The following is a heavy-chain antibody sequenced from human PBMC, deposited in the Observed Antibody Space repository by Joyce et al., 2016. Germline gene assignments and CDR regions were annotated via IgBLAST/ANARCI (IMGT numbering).Heavy chain of an antibody. Sequence: QVPLLESGGGVAQPGRSLRLSCAASAFAFSSHAMHWVRRGPGKGLEGVAVMLYDGSHQYYADSVRGRFTISRDNSQNTLYLQMNSLRVEDTAVYYCTRSSRTGYTAGWPDFDYWGQGTLVTVSS. CDR2: MLYDGSHQ. V-gene: IGHV3-30*03. CDR3: TRSSRTGYTAGWPDFDY. CDR1: AFAFSSHA. D-gene: IGHD2-2*02. J-gene: IGHJ4*02.